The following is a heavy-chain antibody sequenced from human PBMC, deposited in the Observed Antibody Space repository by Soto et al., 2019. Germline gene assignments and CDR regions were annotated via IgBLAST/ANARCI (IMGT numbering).Heavy chain of an antibody. CDR1: GYTFTSYG. J-gene: IGHJ4*02. V-gene: IGHV1-18*01. D-gene: IGHD5-18*01. CDR2: VNIYEGST. Sequence: QVQLVQSGAEVKKPGASVKVSCKASGYTFTSYGITWVRQAPGQGLEWMGWVNIYEGSTNYAQKFQGRVTMTTDTSASTVYLELRSLRSDDTAMYYCAIERGGYSYVDYWGQGTLVTVSS. CDR3: AIERGGYSYVDY.